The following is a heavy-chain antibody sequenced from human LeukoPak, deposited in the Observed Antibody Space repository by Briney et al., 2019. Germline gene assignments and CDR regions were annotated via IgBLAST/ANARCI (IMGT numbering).Heavy chain of an antibody. D-gene: IGHD3-16*01. J-gene: IGHJ6*02. CDR3: ARGGGLDV. CDR2: INHNGNVD. Sequence: PGGSLRLSRAASGFTFSSYWMNWARQAPGKGLEWVASINHNGNVDYYVDSVKGRFTISRDNAKNSLYLKMSNLRAEDTAVYFCARGGGLDVWGQGATVTVSS. V-gene: IGHV3-7*03. CDR1: GFTFSSYW.